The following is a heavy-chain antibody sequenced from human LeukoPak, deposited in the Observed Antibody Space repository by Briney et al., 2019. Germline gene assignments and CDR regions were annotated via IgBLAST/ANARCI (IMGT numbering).Heavy chain of an antibody. CDR1: GYSISSGYY. J-gene: IGHJ4*02. V-gene: IGHV4-38-2*02. CDR3: ARDRERDLCFDY. Sequence: SETLSLTCAVSGYSISSGYYWGWIRQPPGKGLEWIGSTFHRGNTYYNPSLKSRVTISLDTSTNQFSLKLSSVTAADTAVYYCARDRERDLCFDYWGQGTLVTVSS. CDR2: TFHRGNT. D-gene: IGHD3-10*02.